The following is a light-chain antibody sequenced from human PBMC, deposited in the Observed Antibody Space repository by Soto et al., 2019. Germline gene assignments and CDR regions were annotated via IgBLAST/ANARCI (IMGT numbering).Light chain of an antibody. J-gene: IGKJ1*01. CDR1: QSVSSY. V-gene: IGKV3-11*01. CDR2: DAS. CDR3: QQRSNWQRT. Sequence: EIVLTQSPATRSLSPGERATLSCRASQSVSSYLAWFQQKPGQAPRLLIYDASNRATGIPARFSGSGSGTDFTLTISSLEPEDFAVYYCQQRSNWQRTFGQGTKVEIK.